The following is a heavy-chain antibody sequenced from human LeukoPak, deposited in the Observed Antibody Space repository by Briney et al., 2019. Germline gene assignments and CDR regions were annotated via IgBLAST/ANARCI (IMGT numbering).Heavy chain of an antibody. CDR3: AKSTNYYDSSGYYICPDY. V-gene: IGHV3-23*01. D-gene: IGHD3-22*01. Sequence: GGSLRLSCAASGFTFSSYAMSWVRQAPGKGLEWVSAISGSGGSTYYADSVKGRFTISRDNSKNTLYLQMNSLRAEDTAVYYCAKSTNYYDSSGYYICPDYWGQGTLVTVSS. CDR1: GFTFSSYA. CDR2: ISGSGGST. J-gene: IGHJ4*02.